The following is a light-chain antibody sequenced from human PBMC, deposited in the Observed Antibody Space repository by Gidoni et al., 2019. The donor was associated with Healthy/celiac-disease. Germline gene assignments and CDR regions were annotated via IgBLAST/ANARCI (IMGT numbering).Light chain of an antibody. J-gene: IGKJ1*01. CDR3: QQSYSTPPWT. V-gene: IGKV1-39*01. CDR1: QSISSY. CDR2: AAS. Sequence: DIQMTQSPSSLSAVVGDLVTITCRASQSISSYLNWYQQRPGKAPKLLIYAASSLQSGVPSRFSGSGSGTDFTLTISSLQPEDSAIYYCQQSYSTPPWTFGQGTKVEIK.